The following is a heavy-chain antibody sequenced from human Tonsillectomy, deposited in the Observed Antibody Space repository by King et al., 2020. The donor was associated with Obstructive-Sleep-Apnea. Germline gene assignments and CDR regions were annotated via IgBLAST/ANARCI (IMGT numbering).Heavy chain of an antibody. V-gene: IGHV4-39*01. CDR2: IYYSGST. CDR1: GGSISSSSYY. CDR3: ASFGGLVFDY. J-gene: IGHJ4*02. D-gene: IGHD3-16*01. Sequence: QLQLQESGPGLVKPSEPLSLTCTVSGGSISSSSYYWGWIRQPPGKGLEWIGSIYYSGSTYYNPSLKSRVTISVDTSKNQFSLKLSSVTAADTAVYYCASFGGLVFDYWGQGTLVTVSS.